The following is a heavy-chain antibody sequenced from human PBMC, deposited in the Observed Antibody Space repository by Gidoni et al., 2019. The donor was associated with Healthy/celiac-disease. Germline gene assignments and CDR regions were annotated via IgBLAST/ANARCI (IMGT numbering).Heavy chain of an antibody. CDR1: GFTFSSYG. Sequence: QVQLVESGGGLVQPGRSLRLSCAASGFTFSSYGMHWVRQAPGKGREWVAGIADDGRNKYYADSVKGRITISREKSKNTLDVQMNSLRAEETAVYYCARYWYFDLWGRGTLVTVSS. CDR2: IADDGRNK. CDR3: ARYWYFDL. V-gene: IGHV3-30*04. J-gene: IGHJ2*01.